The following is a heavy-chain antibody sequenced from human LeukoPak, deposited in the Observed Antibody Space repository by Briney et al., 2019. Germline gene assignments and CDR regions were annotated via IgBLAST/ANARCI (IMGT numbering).Heavy chain of an antibody. Sequence: SETLSLTCAVYGGSFSGYYWSWIRQPPGKGLEWIGEINHSGSTNYNPSLKSRVTISVDTSKNQLSLKLSSVTAADTAVYYCARDTMVRGVADYWGQGTLVTVSS. V-gene: IGHV4-34*01. CDR2: INHSGST. D-gene: IGHD3-10*01. CDR1: GGSFSGYY. CDR3: ARDTMVRGVADY. J-gene: IGHJ4*02.